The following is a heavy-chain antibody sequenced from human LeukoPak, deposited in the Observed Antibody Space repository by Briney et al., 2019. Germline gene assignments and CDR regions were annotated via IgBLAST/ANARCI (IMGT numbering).Heavy chain of an antibody. V-gene: IGHV2-5*08. D-gene: IGHD6-19*01. CDR2: IYWDDDK. J-gene: IGHJ4*02. Sequence: KPSETLSLTCTVSGGSISPYYWNWIRQPPGKALEWLALIYWDDDKRYSPSLKSRLTITKDTSKNQVVLTMTNMDPVDTATYYCAHRYSSGWYVYYFDYWGQGTLVTVSS. CDR3: AHRYSSGWYVYYFDY. CDR1: GGSISPYYW.